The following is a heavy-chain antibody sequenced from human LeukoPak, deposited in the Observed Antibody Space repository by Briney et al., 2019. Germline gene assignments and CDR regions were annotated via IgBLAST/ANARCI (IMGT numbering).Heavy chain of an antibody. CDR2: IIPIFGTA. CDR3: TRDFWSVAGAGPGFDP. Sequence: SVKVSCKASGGTFTTYAISWVRQAPGQGLEWMGGIIPIFGTANYAQKFQGRVTITADESTSTAYMELSSLRSEDTAVYYCTRDFWSVAGAGPGFDPWGQGTLVIVSS. D-gene: IGHD6-13*01. V-gene: IGHV1-69*13. J-gene: IGHJ5*02. CDR1: GGTFTTYA.